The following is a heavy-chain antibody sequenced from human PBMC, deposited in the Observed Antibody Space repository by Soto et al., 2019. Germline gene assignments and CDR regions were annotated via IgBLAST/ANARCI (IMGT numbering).Heavy chain of an antibody. CDR1: GYTFTSYY. V-gene: IGHV1-46*03. CDR2: INPSGGST. D-gene: IGHD2-15*01. CDR3: ARGVTGCGGSCYYFDY. J-gene: IGHJ4*02. Sequence: GASVKVSCKASGYTFTSYYMHWVRQAPGQGLEWMGIINPSGGSTSYAQKFQGRVTMTRDTSTSTVYMELSSLRSEDTAVYYCARGVTGCGGSCYYFDYWGQGTLVTVSS.